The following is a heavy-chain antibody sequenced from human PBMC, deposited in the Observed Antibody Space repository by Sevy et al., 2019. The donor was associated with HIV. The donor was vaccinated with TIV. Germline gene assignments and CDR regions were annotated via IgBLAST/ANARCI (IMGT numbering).Heavy chain of an antibody. CDR1: GFTFSSYG. CDR3: AKDLKPRYCSGGSCYRLGHGMDV. V-gene: IGHV3-30*18. D-gene: IGHD2-15*01. J-gene: IGHJ6*02. Sequence: GGSLRLSCAASGFTFSSYGMHWVRQAPGKGLEWVAVISYDGSNKYYVDSVKGRFTISRDNSKNTLYLQMNSLRAEDTAVYYCAKDLKPRYCSGGSCYRLGHGMDVWGQGTTVTVSS. CDR2: ISYDGSNK.